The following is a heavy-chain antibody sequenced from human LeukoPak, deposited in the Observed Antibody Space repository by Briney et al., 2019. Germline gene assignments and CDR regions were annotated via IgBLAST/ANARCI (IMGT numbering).Heavy chain of an antibody. CDR3: VKRLTLGDLSIKGAFAL. J-gene: IGHJ3*01. Sequence: GGSLRLSCAASGFTFSDYYMSWIRQAPGKGLEWVSYISSRGSSIYYADSLKGRFTISRDTSRNTLFLQMNSLRVEDSAMYYCVKRLTLGDLSIKGAFALWGQGTMVTVAS. V-gene: IGHV3-11*01. CDR2: ISSRGSSI. D-gene: IGHD3-16*02. CDR1: GFTFSDYY.